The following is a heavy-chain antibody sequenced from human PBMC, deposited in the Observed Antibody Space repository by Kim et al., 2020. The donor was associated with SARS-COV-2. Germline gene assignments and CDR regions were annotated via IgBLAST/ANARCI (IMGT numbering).Heavy chain of an antibody. CDR1: GYTFTGYY. D-gene: IGHD2-2*02. Sequence: ASVKVSCKASGYTFTGYYMHWVRQAPGQGLEWMGRINPNSGGTNYAQKFQGRVTMTRDTSISTAYMELSRLRSDDTAVYYCARGHCSSTSCYISAFDIWGQGTMVTVSS. CDR2: INPNSGGT. V-gene: IGHV1-2*06. J-gene: IGHJ3*02. CDR3: ARGHCSSTSCYISAFDI.